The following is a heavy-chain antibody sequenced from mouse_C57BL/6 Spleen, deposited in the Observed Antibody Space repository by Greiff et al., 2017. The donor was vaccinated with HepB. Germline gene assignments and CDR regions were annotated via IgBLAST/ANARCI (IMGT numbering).Heavy chain of an antibody. CDR2: ISSGSSTI. CDR1: GFTFSDYG. Sequence: EVKLQESGGGLVKPGGSLKLSCAASGFTFSDYGMHWVRQAPEKGLEWVAYISSGSSTIYYADTVKGRFTISRDNAKNTLFLQMTSLRSEDTAMYYCALGSSYAMDYWGQGTSVTVSS. V-gene: IGHV5-17*01. D-gene: IGHD1-1*01. J-gene: IGHJ4*01. CDR3: ALGSSYAMDY.